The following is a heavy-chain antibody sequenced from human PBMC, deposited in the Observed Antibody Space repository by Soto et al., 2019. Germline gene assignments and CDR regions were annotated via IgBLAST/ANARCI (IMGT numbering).Heavy chain of an antibody. CDR1: GGSISSGGYY. CDR3: ARDREITMVRGVMDV. J-gene: IGHJ6*02. V-gene: IGHV4-31*03. Sequence: SETLSLTCTVSGGSISSGGYYWSWIRQHPGKGLEWIGDIYYSGSTYYNPSLKSRVTISVDTSKNQFSLKLSSVTAADTAVYYGARDREITMVRGVMDVWGQGTTVTVSS. D-gene: IGHD3-10*01. CDR2: IYYSGST.